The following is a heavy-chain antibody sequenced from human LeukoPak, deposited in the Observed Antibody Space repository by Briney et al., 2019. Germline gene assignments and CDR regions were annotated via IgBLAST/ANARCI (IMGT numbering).Heavy chain of an antibody. Sequence: SETLSLTCTVSGGSISSGDYYWSWIRQPPGKGLEWIGYIYYSGSNYYNPSLKSRVTISVDTSKNQFSLKLSSVTAADTAVYYCASAYYYDSSGLDYWGQGTLVTVSS. CDR3: ASAYYYDSSGLDY. V-gene: IGHV4-30-4*01. J-gene: IGHJ4*02. CDR2: IYYSGSN. D-gene: IGHD3-22*01. CDR1: GGSISSGDYY.